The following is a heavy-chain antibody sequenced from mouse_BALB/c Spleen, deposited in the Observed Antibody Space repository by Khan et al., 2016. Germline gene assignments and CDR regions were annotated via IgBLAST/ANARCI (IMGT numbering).Heavy chain of an antibody. CDR1: GFTFSDYY. Sequence: EVELVESGGGLVKPGGSLKLSCAASGFTFSDYYMYWVRQTPEKRLEWVATISDGGSYTYYPDSVKGRFTISRDNAKNNLYLQMSSLKSEDTAMYYSARDLSWYFDVWGAGTTVTVSS. CDR3: ARDLSWYFDV. CDR2: ISDGGSYT. V-gene: IGHV5-4*02. J-gene: IGHJ1*01.